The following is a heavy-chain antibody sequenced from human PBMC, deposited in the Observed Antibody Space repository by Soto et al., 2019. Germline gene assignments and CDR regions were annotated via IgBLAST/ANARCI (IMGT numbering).Heavy chain of an antibody. Sequence: GGSLRLSCAASGFTFSSYWMSWVRQAPGKGLEWVANIKQDGSEKYYVDSVKGRFTISRDNAKNSLYLQMNSLRAEDTAVYYCARGVDYDFWSGYYYYFDYWGQGTLVTVSS. CDR1: GFTFSSYW. D-gene: IGHD3-3*01. V-gene: IGHV3-7*01. CDR2: IKQDGSEK. CDR3: ARGVDYDFWSGYYYYFDY. J-gene: IGHJ4*02.